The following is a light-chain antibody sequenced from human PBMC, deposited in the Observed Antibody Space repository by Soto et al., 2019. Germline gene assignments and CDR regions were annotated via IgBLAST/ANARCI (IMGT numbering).Light chain of an antibody. CDR1: QSTSTW. Sequence: DIQMTQSPSTLSASIGDRVTITCRVSQSTSTWLAWYQQKPGKAPNLLIYKASNLESGGPSRFSGSGSGTEFTLTISSLQPDDVATYYCQQYGHLRTFGQGTKVEIK. J-gene: IGKJ1*01. V-gene: IGKV1-5*03. CDR3: QQYGHLRT. CDR2: KAS.